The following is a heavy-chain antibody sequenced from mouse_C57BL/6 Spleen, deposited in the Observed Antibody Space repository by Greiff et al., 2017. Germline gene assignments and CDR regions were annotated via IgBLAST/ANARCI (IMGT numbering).Heavy chain of an antibody. CDR2: ISSGSSTI. CDR1: GFTFSDYG. J-gene: IGHJ2*01. CDR3: ARGGLPNFDY. Sequence: EVKLVESGGGLVKPGGSLKLSCAASGFTFSDYGMHWVRQAPEKGLEWVAYISSGSSTIYYADTVKGRFTISRDNAKNTLFLQMTSLRSEDTAMYYCARGGLPNFDYWGQGTTLTVSS. D-gene: IGHD2-2*01. V-gene: IGHV5-17*01.